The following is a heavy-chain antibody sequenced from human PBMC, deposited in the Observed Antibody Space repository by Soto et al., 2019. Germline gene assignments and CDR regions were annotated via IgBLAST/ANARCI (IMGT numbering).Heavy chain of an antibody. J-gene: IGHJ3*02. CDR2: ISDSGGLT. D-gene: IGHD6-6*01. CDR3: ARRAFGSSRSFDI. CDR1: GFAFSSHP. Sequence: LRLSCAASGFAFSSHPMSWVRQAPERGLEWVSGISDSGGLTYNADSVKGRFTISRDNSKNTLYLQMNSLRAEDTALYYCARRAFGSSRSFDIWGQGTMVTVSS. V-gene: IGHV3-23*01.